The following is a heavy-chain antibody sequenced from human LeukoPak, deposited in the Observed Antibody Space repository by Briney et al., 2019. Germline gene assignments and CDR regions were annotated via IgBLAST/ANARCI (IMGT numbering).Heavy chain of an antibody. V-gene: IGHV1-24*01. CDR2: FDPEDGET. Sequence: ASVKVSCKVPGYTLTELSMHWVRQAPGKGLEWMGGFDPEDGETIYAQKFQGRVTMTEDTSTDTAYMELSSLRSEDTAVYYCATCYATAAIFRLGYWGQGTLVTVSS. CDR3: ATCYATAAIFRLGY. CDR1: GYTLTELS. D-gene: IGHD2-2*02. J-gene: IGHJ4*02.